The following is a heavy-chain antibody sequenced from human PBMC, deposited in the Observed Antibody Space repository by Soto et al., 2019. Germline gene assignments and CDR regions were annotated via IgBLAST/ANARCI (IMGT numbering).Heavy chain of an antibody. CDR2: INPNNGGT. CDR3: ATSRVTIAVAGETEYYFDY. Sequence: STKVSCNASRNTFTGFYIHRARQAPGQGLEWMGWINPNNGGTNSAQRFQGRVTMTRDTSINTAYMDLSRLRFDVTAVYFCATSRVTIAVAGETEYYFDYWGQGTLVTVS. D-gene: IGHD6-19*01. CDR1: RNTFTGFY. V-gene: IGHV1-2*02. J-gene: IGHJ4*02.